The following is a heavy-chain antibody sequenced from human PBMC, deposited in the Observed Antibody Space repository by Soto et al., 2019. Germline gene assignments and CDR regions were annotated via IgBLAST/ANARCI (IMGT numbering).Heavy chain of an antibody. V-gene: IGHV1-69*05. CDR2: IIPSFGTA. D-gene: IGHD2-15*01. Sequence: EASVKVSCKASGGTFSSYAISWVRQAPGQGLEWMGGIIPSFGTANYAQKFQGRVTITRDTSASTAYMELSSLRSEDTAVYYCARGNCSGGSCYRSNNWFDPWGQGTLVTVSS. CDR1: GGTFSSYA. CDR3: ARGNCSGGSCYRSNNWFDP. J-gene: IGHJ5*02.